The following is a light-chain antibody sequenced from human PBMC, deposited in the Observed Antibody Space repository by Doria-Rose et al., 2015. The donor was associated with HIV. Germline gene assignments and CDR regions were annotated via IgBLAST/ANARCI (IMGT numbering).Light chain of an antibody. Sequence: TQSPGTLSLSPGERATLSCRASQSFSSTYLALYQQKPGQAPSLLIYDGSTRATGIPDRFSASGSGTGFTLTINRLEPEDFALYYCHQYGTSWTFGQGTKVEI. CDR2: DGS. J-gene: IGKJ1*01. CDR1: QSFSSTY. CDR3: HQYGTSWT. V-gene: IGKV3-20*01.